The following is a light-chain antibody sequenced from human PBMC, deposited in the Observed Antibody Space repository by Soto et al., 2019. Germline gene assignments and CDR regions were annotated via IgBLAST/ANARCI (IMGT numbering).Light chain of an antibody. CDR3: SSYTRSSTILYV. Sequence: QSALPQPASVSGSPGQSITISCTGTSSDVGGYNYVSWYQQHPGKAPKLMIYDVSNPPSGVSNRFSGSKSGNTASLTISGLQAEDEADYYCSSYTRSSTILYVFGTGTKVTVL. CDR2: DVS. CDR1: SSDVGGYNY. V-gene: IGLV2-14*01. J-gene: IGLJ1*01.